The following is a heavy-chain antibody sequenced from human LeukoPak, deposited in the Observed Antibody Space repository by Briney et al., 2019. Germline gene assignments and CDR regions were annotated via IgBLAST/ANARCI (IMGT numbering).Heavy chain of an antibody. Sequence: GTSLRLSCAASGFTFSSYGMHWVRQAPGKGLEWVSVISYDGSNKYYADSVKGRFTISRDNSKNTLYLQMNSLRAEDTAVYYCAKVRLPLGYCSSTSCYGDYYYGMDVWGQGTTVIVSS. V-gene: IGHV3-30*18. J-gene: IGHJ6*02. CDR2: ISYDGSNK. CDR3: AKVRLPLGYCSSTSCYGDYYYGMDV. D-gene: IGHD2-2*01. CDR1: GFTFSSYG.